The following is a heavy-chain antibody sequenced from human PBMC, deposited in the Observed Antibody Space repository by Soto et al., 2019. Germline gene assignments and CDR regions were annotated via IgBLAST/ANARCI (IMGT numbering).Heavy chain of an antibody. Sequence: QVQLQESGPGLVRPSETLSLTCTVSGGSINNYNWNWIRQSAGKGLDWIGRIYSSGSTNYNPSLKSRVTLSVDTSNNQVSLRLSSVTAADTAMYYCARERIYQVSGDDALDIWGLGTMVTVSS. CDR2: IYSSGST. J-gene: IGHJ3*02. CDR1: GGSINNYN. V-gene: IGHV4-4*07. CDR3: ARERIYQVSGDDALDI. D-gene: IGHD2-15*01.